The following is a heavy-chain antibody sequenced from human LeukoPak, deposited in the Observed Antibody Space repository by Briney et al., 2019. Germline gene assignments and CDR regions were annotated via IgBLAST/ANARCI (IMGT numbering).Heavy chain of an antibody. J-gene: IGHJ4*02. CDR2: IYYSGNT. Sequence: PSETLSLTCTVSGGSISSSSYYWGWIRQPPGKGLEWIGSIYYSGNTYYNASLKSQVSISIDTSKNQFPLKLTSVTAADTAVYYCARQTGSGLFILPGGQGTLVTVSS. D-gene: IGHD3/OR15-3a*01. CDR1: GGSISSSSYY. CDR3: ARQTGSGLFILP. V-gene: IGHV4-39*01.